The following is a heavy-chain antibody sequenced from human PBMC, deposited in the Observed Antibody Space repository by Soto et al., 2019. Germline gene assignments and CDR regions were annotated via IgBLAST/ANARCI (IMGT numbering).Heavy chain of an antibody. Sequence: ASVKVSCKASGYTFTSYGISWVRQAPGQGLEWMGWINPNSGGTNYAQKFQGWVTMTRDTSISTAYMELSRLRSDDTAVYYCARDGFIGYSGYDYAFDIWGQGTMVTVSS. V-gene: IGHV1-2*04. CDR1: GYTFTSYG. J-gene: IGHJ3*02. CDR2: INPNSGGT. CDR3: ARDGFIGYSGYDYAFDI. D-gene: IGHD5-12*01.